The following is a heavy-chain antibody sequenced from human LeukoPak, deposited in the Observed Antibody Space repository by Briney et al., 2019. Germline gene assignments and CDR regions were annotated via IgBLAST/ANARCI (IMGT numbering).Heavy chain of an antibody. Sequence: SETLSLTCADSGGSISSSNWWSWVRQPPGKGLEWIGEIYHSGSTNYNPSLKSRVTISVDTSKNHFSLKLSSVTAADTAVYYCARDFRGGYDFWSGYYTPYYFDYWGQGTLVTVSP. CDR2: IYHSGST. V-gene: IGHV4-4*02. D-gene: IGHD3-3*01. CDR1: GGSISSSNW. CDR3: ARDFRGGYDFWSGYYTPYYFDY. J-gene: IGHJ4*02.